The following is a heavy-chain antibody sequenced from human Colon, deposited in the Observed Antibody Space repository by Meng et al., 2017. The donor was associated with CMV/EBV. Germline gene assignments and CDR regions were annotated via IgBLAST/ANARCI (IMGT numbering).Heavy chain of an antibody. CDR1: GFSVSDQY. Sequence: VRVVEAGGGLIQPGGSLRLSCAGSGFSVSDQYMNWVRQAPGKGLEWVAVISSDGSIKYYTDSVKGRFTISRDNSKNTLYLQMNSLRTEDTSVYYCARERQGSRQTFDYWGQGTLVTVSS. CDR3: ARERQGSRQTFDY. J-gene: IGHJ4*02. CDR2: ISSDGSIK. V-gene: IGHV3-30-3*01.